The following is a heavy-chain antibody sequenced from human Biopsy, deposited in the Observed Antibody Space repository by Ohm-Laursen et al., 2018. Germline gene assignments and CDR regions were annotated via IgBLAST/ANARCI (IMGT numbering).Heavy chain of an antibody. J-gene: IGHJ6*02. Sequence: GASVNVSCNASGNTLATYHIHWARQAPGQGLGWMVLISPSGATTSFSQKFHGRITMNRDTSTGTVYMDLTSLGSEDTAVYYCARAGVGSDGTDSYYYGMDVWGPGTTVTVSS. D-gene: IGHD5-24*01. CDR3: ARAGVGSDGTDSYYYGMDV. V-gene: IGHV1-46*01. CDR2: ISPSGATT. CDR1: GNTLATYH.